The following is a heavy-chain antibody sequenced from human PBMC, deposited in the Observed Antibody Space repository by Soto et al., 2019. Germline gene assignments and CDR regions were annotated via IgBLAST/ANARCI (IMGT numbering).Heavy chain of an antibody. CDR2: INGDGSAS. D-gene: IGHD1-26*01. J-gene: IGHJ4*02. CDR3: ARGRRGAYHFDY. CDR1: GFTLSADW. V-gene: IGHV3-74*01. Sequence: EVQLVESGGGLVQPGGSLRLSCAVSGFTLSADWMHWVRQAPGKGLVWVSRINGDGSASNYADSVKGRFTIYRDNAKNTLFLQMNSLRAEDTAVYYCARGRRGAYHFDYWGQGTLVTASS.